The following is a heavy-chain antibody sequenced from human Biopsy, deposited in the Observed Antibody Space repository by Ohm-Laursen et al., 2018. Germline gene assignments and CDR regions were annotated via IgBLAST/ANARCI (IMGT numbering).Heavy chain of an antibody. CDR3: ARVFGGAYYSYAFDI. Sequence: ASVKVSCKASGYSFTSYYMHWVRQAPGQGLEWMGWITADEKNSAPKFQGRVTMTTDMSTSTAYMELRGLKSDDTAVYYCARVFGGAYYSYAFDIWGQGTLVIVSS. CDR1: GYSFTSYY. D-gene: IGHD1-26*01. J-gene: IGHJ3*02. V-gene: IGHV1-18*04. CDR2: ITADEK.